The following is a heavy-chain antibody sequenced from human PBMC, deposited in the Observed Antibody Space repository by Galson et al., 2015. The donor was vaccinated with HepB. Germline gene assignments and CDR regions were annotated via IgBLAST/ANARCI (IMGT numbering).Heavy chain of an antibody. Sequence: SLRLSCAASGFTVSSNYMSWVRQAPGKGLEWVSVIYSGGSTYYPDSVKGRFTISRDNSKNTLYLQMNSLRAEDTAVYYCARDMGPGIAVAQLRNWFDPWGQGTLVTVSS. J-gene: IGHJ5*02. D-gene: IGHD6-19*01. V-gene: IGHV3-66*02. CDR1: GFTVSSNY. CDR3: ARDMGPGIAVAQLRNWFDP. CDR2: IYSGGST.